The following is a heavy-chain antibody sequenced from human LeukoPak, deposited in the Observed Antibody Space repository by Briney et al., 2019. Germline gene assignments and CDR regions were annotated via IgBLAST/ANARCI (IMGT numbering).Heavy chain of an antibody. D-gene: IGHD4/OR15-4a*01. CDR3: ARSANSAFDI. J-gene: IGHJ3*02. Sequence: GGSLRLSCAASGFTFKTHAMSWVRQTPGKGLEWVASIKEDGSERQYVDSVKGRFSISRDNTKGSLFLQLNSLRAEDTAVYYCARSANSAFDIWGQGTMITVSS. CDR2: IKEDGSER. CDR1: GFTFKTHA. V-gene: IGHV3-7*03.